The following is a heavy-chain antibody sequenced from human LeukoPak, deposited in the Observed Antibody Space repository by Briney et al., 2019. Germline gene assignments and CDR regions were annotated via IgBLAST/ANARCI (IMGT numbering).Heavy chain of an antibody. V-gene: IGHV3-23*01. J-gene: IGHJ4*02. Sequence: GGSLRLSCAVSGFTFSIHAMSWVRQAPGKGLEGVSGISESGGSTYYADSVKGRFTISRDNSKNTVYLQMNSLRAEDTAVYYCASLSLRWSDYWGQGTLVTVSS. CDR2: ISESGGST. CDR1: GFTFSIHA. CDR3: ASLSLRWSDY. D-gene: IGHD4-23*01.